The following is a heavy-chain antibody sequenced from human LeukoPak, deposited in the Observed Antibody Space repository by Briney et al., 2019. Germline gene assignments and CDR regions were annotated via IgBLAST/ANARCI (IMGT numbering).Heavy chain of an antibody. CDR2: IIQSGNT. CDR1: GXSFSGYY. CDR3: TRGPRFGYPGY. D-gene: IGHD3-10*01. Sequence: SETLSLTCAVYGXSFSGYYWNWIRQPPGKGLEWIGEIIQSGNTYYNPSLKSRVTISLDTSKNQFSLKLISVTAADTAVYYCTRGPRFGYPGYWGQGTLVTVSS. V-gene: IGHV4-34*01. J-gene: IGHJ4*02.